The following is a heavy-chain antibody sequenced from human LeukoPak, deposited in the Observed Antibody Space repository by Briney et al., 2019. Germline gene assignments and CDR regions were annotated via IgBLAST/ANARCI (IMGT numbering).Heavy chain of an antibody. D-gene: IGHD2-15*01. Sequence: GGSLRLSRAASGFTFSNYAMNWVRQAPGKGLEWVSVISGTGGSTHYADSVKGRFTMSRDNSKNTVYLQMNSLRAEDTALYYCAKDSGYCSGYTCPPVYWGQGTLVTVSS. J-gene: IGHJ4*02. V-gene: IGHV3-23*01. CDR3: AKDSGYCSGYTCPPVY. CDR1: GFTFSNYA. CDR2: ISGTGGST.